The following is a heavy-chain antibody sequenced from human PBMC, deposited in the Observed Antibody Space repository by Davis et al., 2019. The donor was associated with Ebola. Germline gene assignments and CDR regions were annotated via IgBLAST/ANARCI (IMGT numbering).Heavy chain of an antibody. CDR3: ARDRWAYGSGSYSTYYYYGMDV. J-gene: IGHJ6*02. CDR2: IYYSGST. V-gene: IGHV4-59*06. Sequence: SETLSLTCTVSGGSISSYYWSWIRQHPGKGLEWIGYIYYSGSTSYNPSLKSRVTISVDTSKNQFSLKLSSLTAAATAVYYCARDRWAYGSGSYSTYYYYGMDVWGQGTTVTVSS. D-gene: IGHD3-10*01. CDR1: GGSISSYY.